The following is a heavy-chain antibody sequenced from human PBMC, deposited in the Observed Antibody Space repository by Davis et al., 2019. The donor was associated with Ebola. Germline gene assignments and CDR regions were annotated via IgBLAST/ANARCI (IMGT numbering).Heavy chain of an antibody. D-gene: IGHD2-15*01. CDR1: GFTFSSYA. V-gene: IGHV3-23*01. CDR3: AKGPWDIVVVVAATPPDY. Sequence: GESLKISCAASGFTFSSYAMSWVRQAPGKGLEWVSAISGSGGSTYYADSVKGRFTISRDNSKNTLYLQMNSLRAEDTAVYYCAKGPWDIVVVVAATPPDYWGQGTLVTVSS. CDR2: ISGSGGST. J-gene: IGHJ4*02.